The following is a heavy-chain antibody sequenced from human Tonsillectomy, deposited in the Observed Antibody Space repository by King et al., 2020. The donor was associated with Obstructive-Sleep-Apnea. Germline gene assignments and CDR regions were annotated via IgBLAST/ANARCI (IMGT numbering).Heavy chain of an antibody. D-gene: IGHD2-15*01. Sequence: QLQESGPGLVKPSETLSLTCTVSGGSISSSSYYWGWIRQPPGKGLEWIGSIYYSGSTYYNPSLKSRVTISVDTSKNQFSLKLSSVTAADTAVYYCARDSEHCSGGSCYASQDWCDPWGQGTLVTVSS. J-gene: IGHJ5*02. CDR2: IYYSGST. CDR3: ARDSEHCSGGSCYASQDWCDP. V-gene: IGHV4-39*07. CDR1: GGSISSSSYY.